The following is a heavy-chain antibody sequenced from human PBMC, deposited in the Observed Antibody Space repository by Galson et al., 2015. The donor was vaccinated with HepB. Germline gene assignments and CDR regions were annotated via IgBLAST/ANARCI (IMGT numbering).Heavy chain of an antibody. CDR2: ISYDGSNK. CDR1: GFTFSSYG. CDR3: AKVIDYYDSSPIFDY. Sequence: SLRLSCAASGFTFSSYGMHWVRQAPGKGLEWVAVISYDGSNKYYADSVKGRFTISRDNSKNTLYLQMNSLRAEDTAVYYCAKVIDYYDSSPIFDYWGQGTLVTVSS. V-gene: IGHV3-30*18. J-gene: IGHJ4*02. D-gene: IGHD3-22*01.